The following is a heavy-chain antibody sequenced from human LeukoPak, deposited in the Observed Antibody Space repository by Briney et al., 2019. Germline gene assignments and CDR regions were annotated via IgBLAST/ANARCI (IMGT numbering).Heavy chain of an antibody. V-gene: IGHV3-20*04. J-gene: IGHJ4*02. CDR3: KDLSSNWLSFDY. D-gene: IGHD1-1*01. CDR2: INWDGTNT. Sequence: PGGSLRLSCVASGGTFGGYGMSWVRQPPGKGLEWVSGINWDGTNTHYADSVKGRFTIARDNAENSLYLQMNSLTDADTAFYCVKDLSSNWLSFDYWGRGTLVTVSS. CDR1: GGTFGGYG.